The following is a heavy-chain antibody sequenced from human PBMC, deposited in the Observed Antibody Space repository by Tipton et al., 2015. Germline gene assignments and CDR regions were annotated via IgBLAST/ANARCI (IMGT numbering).Heavy chain of an antibody. CDR3: ARRNWNFVVDP. V-gene: IGHV4-39*01. J-gene: IGHJ5*02. D-gene: IGHD1-7*01. CDR1: GGAITSDGFY. Sequence: TLSLTCTVSGGAITSDGFYWSWIRQHPGKGLEWIGSIFYTGRTNYSPSLKSRGTISIDTATKQISLKLTSVTAADTAVYFCARRNWNFVVDPWGPGTLVSVSS. CDR2: IFYTGRT.